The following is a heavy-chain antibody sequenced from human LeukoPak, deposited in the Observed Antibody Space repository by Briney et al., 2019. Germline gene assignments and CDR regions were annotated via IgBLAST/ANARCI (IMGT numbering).Heavy chain of an antibody. CDR3: ARVRYRLAETYIDY. CDR2: INPNSGDT. J-gene: IGHJ4*02. CDR1: GYIFTGYY. D-gene: IGHD3-16*01. V-gene: IGHV1-2*02. Sequence: ASMKVSCKASGYIFTGYYMHWVRQAPGQGLEWMGWINPNSGDTNYAQKFQGRVTMTRDTSISTAYMELSRLRSDDTAVYCCARVRYRLAETYIDYWGQGTLVTVSS.